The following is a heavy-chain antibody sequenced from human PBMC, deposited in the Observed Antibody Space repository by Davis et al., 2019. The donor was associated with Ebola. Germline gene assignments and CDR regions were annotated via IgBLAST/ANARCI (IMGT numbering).Heavy chain of an antibody. J-gene: IGHJ5*02. Sequence: ASVKVSCKASGYTFTSYAMHWVRQAPGQRLEWMGWINAGNGNTKYSQKFQDRVTMTTDTSTTTAYMELRSLTSDDTAVYYCARVSSWVGGGDSSVPWGQGTLVTVSS. CDR1: GYTFTSYA. CDR2: INAGNGNT. V-gene: IGHV1-3*01. D-gene: IGHD3-10*01. CDR3: ARVSSWVGGGDSSVP.